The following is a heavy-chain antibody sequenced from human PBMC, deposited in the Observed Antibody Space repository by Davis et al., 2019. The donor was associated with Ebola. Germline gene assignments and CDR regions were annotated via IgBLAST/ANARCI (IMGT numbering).Heavy chain of an antibody. CDR3: ARRRDSTWYFDL. Sequence: SETLSLTCTVSGGSVSNYYWSWIRQPAGKGLEWIGRIYSSGSTNYNPSLKSRVTMSVDTSTNQFSLKLSSVTAADTTVYYCARRRDSTWYFDLWGRGTLVTVSS. J-gene: IGHJ2*01. CDR1: GGSVSNYY. CDR2: IYSSGST. D-gene: IGHD5-24*01. V-gene: IGHV4-4*07.